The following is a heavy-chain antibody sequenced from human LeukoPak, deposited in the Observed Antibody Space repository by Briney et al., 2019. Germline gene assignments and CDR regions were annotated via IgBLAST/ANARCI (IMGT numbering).Heavy chain of an antibody. CDR2: TYYRSKWYN. V-gene: IGHV6-1*01. CDR1: GDSVSSNSAA. J-gene: IGHJ4*02. Sequence: SQTLSLTCAISGDSVSSNSAAWNWIRQSPSRGLERLGRTYYRSKWYNDYAVSVKSRITINPDTSKNQFSLQLNSVTPEDTAVYYCARSSNPSGYDFWSGYPVPADYFDYWGQGTLVTVSS. D-gene: IGHD3-3*01. CDR3: ARSSNPSGYDFWSGYPVPADYFDY.